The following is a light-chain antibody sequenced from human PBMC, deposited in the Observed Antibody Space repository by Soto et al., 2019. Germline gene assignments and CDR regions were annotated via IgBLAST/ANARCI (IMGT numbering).Light chain of an antibody. CDR3: QKYNSAPWT. CDR2: AAS. V-gene: IGKV1-27*01. Sequence: DIRMTQSPSTLSASAGDRVTITCRASEGISNYLAWYQQKPGKVPKLLIYAASTLQSGVPSRFSGSGSGTYFTLTISSLQPGDVATYYCQKYNSAPWTFGQGTKVEIK. J-gene: IGKJ1*01. CDR1: EGISNY.